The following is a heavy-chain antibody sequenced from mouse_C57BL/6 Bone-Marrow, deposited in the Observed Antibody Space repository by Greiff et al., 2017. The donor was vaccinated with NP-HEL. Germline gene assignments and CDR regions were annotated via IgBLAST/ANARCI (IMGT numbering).Heavy chain of an antibody. CDR2: IRSKSNNYAT. D-gene: IGHD1-1*01. CDR3: VRQPGSSYWYFDV. J-gene: IGHJ1*03. CDR1: GFSFNTYA. V-gene: IGHV10-1*01. Sequence: EVKLVESGGGLVQPKGSLKLSCAASGFSFNTYAMNWVRQAPGKGLEWVARIRSKSNNYATYYADSVKDRFTISRDDSESMLYLQMNNLKTEDTAMYYCVRQPGSSYWYFDVWGTGTTVTVSS.